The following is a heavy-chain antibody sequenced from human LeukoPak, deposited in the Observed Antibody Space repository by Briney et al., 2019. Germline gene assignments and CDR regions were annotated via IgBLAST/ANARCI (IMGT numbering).Heavy chain of an antibody. CDR2: ISSSSSYI. D-gene: IGHD5-18*01. CDR3: ARYSYGHDAFDI. V-gene: IGHV3-21*01. CDR1: GFTFSSYS. Sequence: SGGSLRLSCAASGFTFSSYSMNWVRQAPGKGLEWVSSISSSSSYIYYADSVKGRFTISRDNAKNSLYLQMNSLRAEDTAVYYCARYSYGHDAFDIWGQGTMVTVSS. J-gene: IGHJ3*02.